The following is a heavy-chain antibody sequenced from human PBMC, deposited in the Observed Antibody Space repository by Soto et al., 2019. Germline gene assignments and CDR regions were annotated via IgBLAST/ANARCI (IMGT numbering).Heavy chain of an antibody. CDR2: IYHSGST. CDR3: ARLTLTIIAV. J-gene: IGHJ4*02. D-gene: IGHD3-22*01. V-gene: IGHV4-30-2*01. CDR1: GGSISSGAYS. Sequence: PSETLSLTCAVSGGSISSGAYSWSWIRQPPGKGLEWVGYIYHSGSTYYNPSLKSRVTISVDRSKNRFSLNLNSVTAADTAVYYCARLTLTIIAVRGQGTLVTVSS.